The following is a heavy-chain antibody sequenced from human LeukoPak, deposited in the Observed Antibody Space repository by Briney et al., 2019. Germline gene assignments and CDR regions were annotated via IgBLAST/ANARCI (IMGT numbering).Heavy chain of an antibody. J-gene: IGHJ3*02. CDR1: GYTFTSYF. CDR2: IIPSGGTT. Sequence: ASVKVSCKASGYTFTSYFLHWVRQAPGQGLEWMGVIIPSGGTTNYAQKFQGRLAMTRDMSTSTVYMELSSLRSEDTAVYYCARGTVLLPDAFDIWGQGTMVTVSS. V-gene: IGHV1-46*01. CDR3: ARGTVLLPDAFDI. D-gene: IGHD2-8*02.